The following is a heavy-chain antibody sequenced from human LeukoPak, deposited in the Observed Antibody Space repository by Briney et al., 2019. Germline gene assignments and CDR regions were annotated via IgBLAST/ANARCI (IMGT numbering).Heavy chain of an antibody. CDR1: GGSISSGDYY. CDR2: IYYSGST. J-gene: IGHJ4*02. CDR3: TRGATSFYYFDQ. V-gene: IGHV4-30-4*02. Sequence: PSETLSLTCTVSGGSISSGDYYWSWIRQPPGKGLEWIGYIYYSGSTYYNPSLKSRVTISVDTSKNQFSLKLSSVTATDTAVYYCTRGATSFYYFDQWAQGTPVTVSS. D-gene: IGHD2-2*01.